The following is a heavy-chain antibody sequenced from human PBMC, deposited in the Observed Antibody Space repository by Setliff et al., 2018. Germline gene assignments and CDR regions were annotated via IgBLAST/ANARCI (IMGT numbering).Heavy chain of an antibody. CDR3: ARRDSTGYYGYSFDF. V-gene: IGHV4-39*01. Sequence: PSETLSLTCTVSGDSISRSTYYWGWIRQPPGKGLDWIGTVDHSGNTFYNPSLKSRVTISVDTSKNQLSLELASVTAADTAVYYCARRDSTGYYGYSFDFWGQGTLVTVSS. J-gene: IGHJ4*02. CDR1: GDSISRSTYY. D-gene: IGHD3-22*01. CDR2: VDHSGNT.